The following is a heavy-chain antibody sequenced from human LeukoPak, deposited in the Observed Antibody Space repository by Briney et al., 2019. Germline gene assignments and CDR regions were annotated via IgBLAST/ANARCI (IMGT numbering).Heavy chain of an antibody. J-gene: IGHJ3*01. CDR3: ARPPYRGSYWADSLDL. Sequence: PSETLSLTCTVSGASISTYFWSWIRQPPGKGLEWIGYVYYSGSTNYNPSFKSRVTISVDTSKNQFSLKVNSVTAADTAVYYCARPPYRGSYWADSLDLWGQGNMVTVSS. D-gene: IGHD1-26*01. CDR1: GASISTYF. V-gene: IGHV4-59*08. CDR2: VYYSGST.